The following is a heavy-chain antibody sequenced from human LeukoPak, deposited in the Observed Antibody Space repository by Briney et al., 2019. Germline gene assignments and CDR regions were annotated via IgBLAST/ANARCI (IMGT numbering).Heavy chain of an antibody. CDR2: ISWNSGSI. CDR3: AKDIWAGDCSSTSCSSVFDY. V-gene: IGHV3-9*01. D-gene: IGHD2-2*01. CDR1: GFTFDDYA. J-gene: IGHJ4*02. Sequence: PGGSLRLSCAASGFTFDDYAMHWVRHAPGKGPEWVSGISWNSGSIGYADSVKGRFTISRDNAKNSLYLQMNSLRAEDTALYYCAKDIWAGDCSSTSCSSVFDYWGQGTLVTVSS.